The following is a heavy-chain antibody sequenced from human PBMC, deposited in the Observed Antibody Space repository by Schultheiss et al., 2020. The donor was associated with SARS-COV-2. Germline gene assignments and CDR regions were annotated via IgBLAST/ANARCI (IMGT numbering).Heavy chain of an antibody. Sequence: GGSLRLSCAASGFTVSSNYMSWVRQAPGKGLVWVSRINSDGSSTSYADSVKGRFTISRDNAKNTLYLQMNSLRAEDTAVYYCAREGGGNSEGYFDYWGQGTLVTVSS. V-gene: IGHV3-74*01. CDR2: INSDGSST. J-gene: IGHJ4*02. D-gene: IGHD4-23*01. CDR3: AREGGGNSEGYFDY. CDR1: GFTVSSNY.